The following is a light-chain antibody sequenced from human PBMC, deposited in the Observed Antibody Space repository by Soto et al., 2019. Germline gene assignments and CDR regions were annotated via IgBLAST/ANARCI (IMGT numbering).Light chain of an antibody. Sequence: EIVMTQSPATLSVSPGERATLSCRASQSVSSNLAWYQQKPGQAPRLLIYGASTRATGIPARFSGSGSGTEFTLTISSLQSEDFAVYSCQQYNNWPTMWTFGQGTKVEIK. CDR2: GAS. CDR3: QQYNNWPTMWT. V-gene: IGKV3-15*01. CDR1: QSVSSN. J-gene: IGKJ1*01.